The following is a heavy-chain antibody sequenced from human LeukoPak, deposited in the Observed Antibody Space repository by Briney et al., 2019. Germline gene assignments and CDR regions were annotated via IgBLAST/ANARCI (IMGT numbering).Heavy chain of an antibody. CDR2: INPNSGGT. CDR3: ARDGMYSSSWGDYYYYYMDV. J-gene: IGHJ6*03. V-gene: IGHV1-2*02. D-gene: IGHD6-13*01. CDR1: GYTFTGYY. Sequence: ASVKVSCKASGYTFTGYYIHWVRQAPGQGLEWMGWINPNSGGTNYAQKFQGRVTMTRDTSISTAYMELSRLRSDDTAVYYCARDGMYSSSWGDYYYYYMDVWGKGTTVTVSS.